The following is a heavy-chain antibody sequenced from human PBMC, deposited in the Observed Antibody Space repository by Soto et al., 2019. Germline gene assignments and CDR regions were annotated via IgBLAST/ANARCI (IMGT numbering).Heavy chain of an antibody. Sequence: PSETLSLTCTVSGGSISSSSYYWGWIRQPPGKGLEWIGSIYYSGSTYYNPSLKSRVTISVDTSKNQFSLKLSSVTAADTAVYYCAREYRSTMVRGVTRFDPWGQGTLVTVSS. CDR2: IYYSGST. CDR3: AREYRSTMVRGVTRFDP. V-gene: IGHV4-39*07. J-gene: IGHJ5*02. CDR1: GGSISSSSYY. D-gene: IGHD3-10*01.